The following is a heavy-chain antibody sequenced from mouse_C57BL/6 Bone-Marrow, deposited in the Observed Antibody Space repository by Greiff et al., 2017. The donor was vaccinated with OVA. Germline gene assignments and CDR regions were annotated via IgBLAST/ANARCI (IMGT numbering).Heavy chain of an antibody. CDR1: GYTFTSYD. CDR3: ARRGYGTQFAY. V-gene: IGHV1-85*01. CDR2: IYPRDGST. J-gene: IGHJ3*01. Sequence: VQRVESGPELVKPGASVKLSCKASGYTFTSYDINWVKQRRGQGLEWIGWIYPRDGSTKYNEKFKGKATLTVDTSSSTAYMELHSLTSEDSAVYFCARRGYGTQFAYWGQGTLVTVSA. D-gene: IGHD1-1*01.